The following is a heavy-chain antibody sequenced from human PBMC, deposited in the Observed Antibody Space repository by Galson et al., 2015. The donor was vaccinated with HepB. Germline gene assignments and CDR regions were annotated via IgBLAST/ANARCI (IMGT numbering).Heavy chain of an antibody. CDR2: IKSKTDGGTT. CDR1: GFTFSHAW. Sequence: SLRLSCAASGFTFSHAWMSWVRQAPGKGLEWVGRIKSKTDGGTTDYAAPVKGRFTISRDDSKNTLYLQMNSLKTEDTAVYYCTTVYGDYDGGYWGQGTLVTVSS. CDR3: TTVYGDYDGGY. D-gene: IGHD4-17*01. J-gene: IGHJ4*02. V-gene: IGHV3-15*01.